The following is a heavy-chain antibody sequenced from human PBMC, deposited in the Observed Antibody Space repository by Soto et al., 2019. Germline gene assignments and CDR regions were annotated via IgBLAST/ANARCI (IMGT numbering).Heavy chain of an antibody. CDR3: ARRREDDSSGYHHIDY. Sequence: SETLSLTCTFSGSSISTSSHYWDWFRQPPGKGPEWIESIYYSGSAYYNPSLKGRVTMSVDTSKNQFSLWLSSVTAADTAVYYCARRREDDSSGYHHIDYWGRGTLVTVS. V-gene: IGHV4-39*01. CDR1: GSSISTSSHY. J-gene: IGHJ4*02. D-gene: IGHD3-22*01. CDR2: IYYSGSA.